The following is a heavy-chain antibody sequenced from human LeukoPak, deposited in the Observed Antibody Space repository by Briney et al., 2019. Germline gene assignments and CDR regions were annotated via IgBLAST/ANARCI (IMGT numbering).Heavy chain of an antibody. D-gene: IGHD3-16*01. CDR2: IRSKAYGGTT. CDR1: GFTFGDFA. V-gene: IGHV3-49*04. CDR3: TRSRLGHYAFDI. J-gene: IGHJ3*02. Sequence: PGGSLRLSCTASGFTFGDFAMSWVRQAPGKGLEWVGFIRSKAYGGTTEYAASVKGRFTISRDDSKSIAYLQMNSLKTEDTAVYYCTRSRLGHYAFDIWGQGTMVTVSS.